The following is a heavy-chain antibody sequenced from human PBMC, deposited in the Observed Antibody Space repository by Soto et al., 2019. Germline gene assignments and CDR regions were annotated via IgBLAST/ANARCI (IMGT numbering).Heavy chain of an antibody. Sequence: KVSCKASGGTFSSYTISWVRQAPGQGLEWMGRIIPILGIANYAQKFQGRVTITADKSTSTAYMELSSLRSEDTAVYYCARAQDIVVVPAAIQDFWFDPWGQGTLVTFSS. CDR1: GGTFSSYT. CDR3: ARAQDIVVVPAAIQDFWFDP. J-gene: IGHJ5*02. CDR2: IIPILGIA. V-gene: IGHV1-69*02. D-gene: IGHD2-2*01.